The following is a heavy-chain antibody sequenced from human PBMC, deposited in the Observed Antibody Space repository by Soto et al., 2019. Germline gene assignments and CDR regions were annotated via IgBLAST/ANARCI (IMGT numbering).Heavy chain of an antibody. J-gene: IGHJ5*02. CDR3: ARDTTVTTLSDWFDP. CDR1: GGSFSGYY. CDR2: INHSGST. D-gene: IGHD4-17*01. V-gene: IGHV4-34*01. Sequence: NPSETLSLTCAVYGGSFSGYYWSWIRQPPGKGLEWIGEINHSGSTNYNPSLKSRVTISVDTSKNQFSLKLSSVTAADTAVYYCARDTTVTTLSDWFDPWGQGTLVTAPQ.